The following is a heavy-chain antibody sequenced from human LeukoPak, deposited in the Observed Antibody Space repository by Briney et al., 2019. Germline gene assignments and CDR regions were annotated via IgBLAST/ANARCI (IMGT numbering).Heavy chain of an antibody. V-gene: IGHV1-2*02. Sequence: GASVKASCKASGYTFTGYYMHWVRQAPGQGLEWMGWISPHSGGTISAQKFHGRVTMTRDTSINTAYMELSRLRSDDTAVYYCARARPYDYVWGTYHYSFDYWGQGTLVTVSS. D-gene: IGHD3-16*02. CDR3: ARARPYDYVWGTYHYSFDY. CDR1: GYTFTGYY. J-gene: IGHJ4*02. CDR2: ISPHSGGT.